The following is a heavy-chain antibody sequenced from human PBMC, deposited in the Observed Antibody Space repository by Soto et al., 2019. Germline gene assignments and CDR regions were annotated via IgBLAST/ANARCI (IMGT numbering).Heavy chain of an antibody. CDR2: IKSKTDGGTT. V-gene: IGHV3-15*01. CDR1: GFTFSNAW. CDR3: TTDLSVVRGVMEGAYYYYGMDV. D-gene: IGHD3-10*01. J-gene: IGHJ6*02. Sequence: GGSLRLSCAASGFTFSNAWMSWVRQAPGKGLEWVGRIKSKTDGGTTDYAAPVKGRFTISRDDSKNTLYLQMNSLKTEDTAVYYCTTDLSVVRGVMEGAYYYYGMDVWGQGTTVTVSS.